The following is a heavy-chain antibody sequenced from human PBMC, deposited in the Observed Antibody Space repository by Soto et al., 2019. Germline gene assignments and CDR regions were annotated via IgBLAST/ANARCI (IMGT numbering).Heavy chain of an antibody. J-gene: IGHJ6*02. Sequence: SVKVSCKASGGTFSSYAISWVRQAPGQGLEWMGGIIPIFGTANYAQKFQGRVTITADKSTSTAYMELSSLRSEDTAVYYCAKTGYCSSTSCPGDYYYYYGMDVWGQGTTVTVS. CDR3: AKTGYCSSTSCPGDYYYYYGMDV. CDR1: GGTFSSYA. CDR2: IIPIFGTA. V-gene: IGHV1-69*06. D-gene: IGHD2-2*01.